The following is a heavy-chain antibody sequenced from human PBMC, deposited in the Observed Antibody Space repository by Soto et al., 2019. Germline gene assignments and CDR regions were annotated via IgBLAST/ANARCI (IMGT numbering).Heavy chain of an antibody. CDR1: GFTLSGYA. J-gene: IGHJ6*03. CDR2: ISSNGVGT. Sequence: EVQLAESGGGLAQPGGSLRLSCAASGFTLSGYAMDWVRQAPGKGLEYVSGISSNGVGTYYANSVQGRFTISRDNSKNTVYLQMGSLRPEDMAVYYCARRAPPDFYYMDGWGKGTTVTVSS. CDR3: ARRAPPDFYYMDG. V-gene: IGHV3-64*01.